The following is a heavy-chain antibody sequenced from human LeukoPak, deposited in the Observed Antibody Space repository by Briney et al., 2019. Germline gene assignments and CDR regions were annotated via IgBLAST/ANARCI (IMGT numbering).Heavy chain of an antibody. CDR2: ISGSGSST. Sequence: SGGSLRLSCAASGLTFSRYAMTWVRQAPGKGLEWVSSISGSGSSTYYADSVKGRFTLSRDNSKNTLYLQMNDLRAEDTAVYYCARGGVIVAYIDHWGQGTLVTVSS. CDR1: GLTFSRYA. CDR3: ARGGVIVAYIDH. J-gene: IGHJ4*02. V-gene: IGHV3-23*01. D-gene: IGHD3-22*01.